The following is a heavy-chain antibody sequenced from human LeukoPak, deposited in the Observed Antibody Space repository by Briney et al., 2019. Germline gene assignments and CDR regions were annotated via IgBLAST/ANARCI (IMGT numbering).Heavy chain of an antibody. D-gene: IGHD4-17*01. CDR1: GFTFSSYA. J-gene: IGHJ4*02. CDR2: ISGSGGST. CDR3: ATQRVHLLTTVTRIPDY. Sequence: GGSLRLSCAASGFTFSSYAMSWVRQAPGKGLEWVSAISGSGGSTYYADSVKGRFTISRDNSKNTLYLQMNSLRAEDTAVYYCATQRVHLLTTVTRIPDYWAREPWSPSPQ. V-gene: IGHV3-23*01.